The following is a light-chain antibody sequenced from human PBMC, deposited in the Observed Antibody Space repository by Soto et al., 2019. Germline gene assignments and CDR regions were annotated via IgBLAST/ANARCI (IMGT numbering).Light chain of an antibody. J-gene: IGLJ3*02. Sequence: QSALTQPASVSGSPGQSITISCTGTSSDIGTYNYVSWYQQHPDKVPKLMIYEVSNRPSGVSNRFSGSKSGNTASLAIAGLQEEDEADYYCSSYTTSSTQVFGGGTKLTVL. CDR2: EVS. CDR1: SSDIGTYNY. V-gene: IGLV2-14*01. CDR3: SSYTTSSTQV.